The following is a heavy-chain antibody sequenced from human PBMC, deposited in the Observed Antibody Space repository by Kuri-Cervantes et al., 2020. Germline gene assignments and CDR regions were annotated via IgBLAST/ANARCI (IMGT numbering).Heavy chain of an antibody. J-gene: IGHJ3*02. CDR1: GFSFSSYG. CDR2: IWYDGSNE. Sequence: GESLKISCAASGFSFSSYGMHWVRQAPGKGLEWVAVIWYDGSNEYYADSVKGRFTISRDNAKNSLYLQMNSLRAEDTAVYYCARAITRNDAFDIWGQGTMVTVSS. CDR3: ARAITRNDAFDI. V-gene: IGHV3-33*01.